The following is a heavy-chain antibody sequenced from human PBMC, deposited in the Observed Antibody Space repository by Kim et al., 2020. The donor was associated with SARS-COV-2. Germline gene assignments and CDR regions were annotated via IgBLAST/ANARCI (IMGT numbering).Heavy chain of an antibody. D-gene: IGHD3-22*01. V-gene: IGHV1-18*01. CDR3: AREGSYDSSGYDY. J-gene: IGHJ4*02. Sequence: AQKHQCRVTMTTDTSTRTAYMELRSLRSDDTAVYYCAREGSYDSSGYDYWGQGTLVTVSS.